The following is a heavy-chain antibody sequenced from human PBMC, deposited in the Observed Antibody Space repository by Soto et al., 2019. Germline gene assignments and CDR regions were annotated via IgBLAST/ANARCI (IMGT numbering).Heavy chain of an antibody. Sequence: PGESLKISCKGSGYSFTSYWIGWVRQMPGKGLEWMGIIWPGDSDTTYSPSFQGQVTISADKSISTAYLQWSSLKASDTATYYCASIISWLGEENAFDIWGQGTRVTVS. CDR1: GYSFTSYW. D-gene: IGHD3-10*01. CDR3: ASIISWLGEENAFDI. V-gene: IGHV5-51*01. CDR2: IWPGDSDT. J-gene: IGHJ3*02.